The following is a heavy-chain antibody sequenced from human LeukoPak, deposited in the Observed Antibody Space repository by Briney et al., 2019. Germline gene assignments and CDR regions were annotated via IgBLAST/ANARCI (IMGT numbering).Heavy chain of an antibody. CDR2: IWYDGSNK. V-gene: IGHV3-33*08. CDR3: ARDRYDILTGYYMYFDY. D-gene: IGHD3-9*01. Sequence: GGSLRLSCAASGFTFSSYAMSWVRQAPGKGLEWVAVIWYDGSNKYYADSVKGRFTISRDNSKNTLFLQMNSLRAEDTAVYYCARDRYDILTGYYMYFDYWGQGSLVTVSS. CDR1: GFTFSSYA. J-gene: IGHJ4*02.